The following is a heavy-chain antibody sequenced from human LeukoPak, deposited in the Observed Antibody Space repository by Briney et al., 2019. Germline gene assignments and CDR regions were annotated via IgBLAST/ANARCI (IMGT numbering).Heavy chain of an antibody. CDR2: ISWNSGSI. Sequence: GGSLRLSCAASGFTFDDYAMHWVRQAPGKGLEWVSGISWNSGSIGYADSVKGRFTISRDNAKNSLYLQMNSLRAEDMALYYCAKGIAAAPGDYFDYWGQGTLVTVSS. CDR3: AKGIAAAPGDYFDY. CDR1: GFTFDDYA. D-gene: IGHD6-13*01. J-gene: IGHJ4*02. V-gene: IGHV3-9*03.